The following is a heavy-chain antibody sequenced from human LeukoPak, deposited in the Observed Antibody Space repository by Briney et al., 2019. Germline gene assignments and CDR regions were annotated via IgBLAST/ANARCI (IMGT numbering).Heavy chain of an antibody. D-gene: IGHD3-22*01. V-gene: IGHV3-23*01. CDR2: ISGSGGST. CDR3: AKAIAQYYYDSSGLFDY. CDR1: GFTFSSYA. J-gene: IGHJ4*02. Sequence: PGGSLRLSCAASGFTFSSYAMSWVRQAPGKGLEWVSAISGSGGSTYYADSVKGRFTISRDNSKNTLYLQMNSLRAEDTAVYYCAKAIAQYYYDSSGLFDYWGQGTLVTVSS.